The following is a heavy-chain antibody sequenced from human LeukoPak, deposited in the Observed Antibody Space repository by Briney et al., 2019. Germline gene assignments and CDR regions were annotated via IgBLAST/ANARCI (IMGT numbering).Heavy chain of an antibody. CDR3: ASGLDDVLTGYIYY. Sequence: PAESLRLSCAASGCTFRIYGRGWLRQAPGKGLRWVAYIGASDVSDVYYADSVAGRFTISRDDAKSSLYLQMNSLRAEDTAVYYCASGLDDVLTGYIYYWGQGTLVTVSS. D-gene: IGHD3-9*01. V-gene: IGHV3-21*05. J-gene: IGHJ4*02. CDR1: GCTFRIYG. CDR2: IGASDVSDV.